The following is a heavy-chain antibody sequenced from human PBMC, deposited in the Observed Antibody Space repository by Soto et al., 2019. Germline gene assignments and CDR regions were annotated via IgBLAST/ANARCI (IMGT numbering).Heavy chain of an antibody. CDR3: ARGGGNGDAFDV. CDR1: GYSISSSNW. J-gene: IGHJ3*01. CDR2: IHYSVST. V-gene: IGHV4-28*03. D-gene: IGHD2-15*01. Sequence: QVQLQESGPRLVKPSDTLSLTCAVSGYSISSSNWWGWIRQPPGKGLEWIGYIHYSVSTYDNPSLNSRVTMSVDTSKNKFTLKLSSVTDVDAALYYCARGGGNGDAFDVWGQGTLVSVSS.